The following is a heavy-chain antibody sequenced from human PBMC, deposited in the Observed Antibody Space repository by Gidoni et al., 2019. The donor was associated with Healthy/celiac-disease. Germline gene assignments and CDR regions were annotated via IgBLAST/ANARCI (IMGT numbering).Heavy chain of an antibody. CDR2: IHPSGCST. J-gene: IGHJ3*02. CDR1: GYTFTSYS. D-gene: IGHD4-17*01. Sequence: QVQLAQSGAEVTKPGASVKVSCKASGYTFTSYSMHWVRQAPGQGLEWMGIIHPSGCSTSYAQKFQGRVTMTRDTSTSTVYMELSSLRSEDTAVYYCARPFYGDYDAFDIWGQGTMVTVSS. CDR3: ARPFYGDYDAFDI. V-gene: IGHV1-46*01.